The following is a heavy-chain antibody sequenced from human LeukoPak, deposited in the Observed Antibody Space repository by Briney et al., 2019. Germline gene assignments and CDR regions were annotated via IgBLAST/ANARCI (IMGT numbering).Heavy chain of an antibody. CDR1: GFTFGAYG. Sequence: PGGSLRLSCAASGFTFGAYGIHWVRQAPGKGLEWVAFIRYDGSNEYYADSVKGRFTISRDNSKNTLYLQMNSLRAEDTAVYYCATYSSLNRREFQYWGQGTLLTVSS. D-gene: IGHD3-22*01. V-gene: IGHV3-30*02. J-gene: IGHJ1*01. CDR3: ATYSSLNRREFQY. CDR2: IRYDGSNE.